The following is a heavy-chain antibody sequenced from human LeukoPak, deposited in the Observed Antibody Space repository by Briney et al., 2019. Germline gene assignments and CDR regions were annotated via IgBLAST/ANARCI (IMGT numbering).Heavy chain of an antibody. J-gene: IGHJ6*02. V-gene: IGHV4-39*01. CDR1: GGSISSSSYY. CDR3: ARVTVTTFVYYYYGMDV. Sequence: SETLSLTCTVSGGSISSSSYYWGWIRQPPGKGLEGIGSIYYSGSTYYNPSLKSRVTISVDTSKHQFSLKLSSVTAADTAVYYCARVTVTTFVYYYYGMDVWGQGTTVTVSS. CDR2: IYYSGST. D-gene: IGHD4-17*01.